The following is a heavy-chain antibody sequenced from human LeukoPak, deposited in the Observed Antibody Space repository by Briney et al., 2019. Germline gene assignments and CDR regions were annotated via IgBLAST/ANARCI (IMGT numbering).Heavy chain of an antibody. D-gene: IGHD3-3*01. CDR2: INHSGST. V-gene: IGHV4-34*01. J-gene: IGHJ4*02. Sequence: SETLSLTCAVYGGSFSGYYWSWIRQPPGKGLEWIGEINHSGSTNYNPSLKSRVTISVDTSKNQFSLKLSSVTAADTAVYYCARGRRDDFWSGYYFDYWGQGTLVTVSS. CDR1: GGSFSGYY. CDR3: ARGRRDDFWSGYYFDY.